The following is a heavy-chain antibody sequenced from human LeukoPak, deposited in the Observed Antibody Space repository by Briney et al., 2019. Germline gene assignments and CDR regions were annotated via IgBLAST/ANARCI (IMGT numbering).Heavy chain of an antibody. CDR2: ISYDGSNK. D-gene: IGHD6-6*01. V-gene: IGHV3-30*18. J-gene: IGHJ6*02. CDR3: AKDRAAARPGEPYCYYYYGMDV. Sequence: HPGRSLRLSCAASGFTFSSYGMHWVRQAPGKGLEWAAVISYDGSNKYYADSVKGRFTISRDNSKNTLYLQMNSLRAEDTAVYYCAKDRAAARPGEPYCYYYYGMDVWGQGTTVTVSS. CDR1: GFTFSSYG.